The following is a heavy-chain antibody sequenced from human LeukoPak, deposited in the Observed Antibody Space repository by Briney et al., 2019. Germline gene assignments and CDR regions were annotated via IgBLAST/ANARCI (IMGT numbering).Heavy chain of an antibody. D-gene: IGHD4-17*01. V-gene: IGHV1-69*05. J-gene: IGHJ4*02. CDR3: VYGDYLYYFDY. CDR1: GGTFSSYA. Sequence: ASVKVSCKASGGTFSSYAISWVRQAPGQGLEWMGGIIPIFGTANYAQKFQGRVTITTDESTSTAYMELSSLRSEDTAVYYCVYGDYLYYFDYWGQGTLATVSS. CDR2: IIPIFGTA.